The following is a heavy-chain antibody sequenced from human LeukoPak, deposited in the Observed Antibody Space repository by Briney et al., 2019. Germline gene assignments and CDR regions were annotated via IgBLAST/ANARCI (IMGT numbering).Heavy chain of an antibody. Sequence: PGRSLRFSCAASGFTFTNYAMHWVRQAPGKGLDWVAIIRYDGSITYSSDYVKGRFTISRDNSKNTVYLQMNSLGAEDTVVYYCAKALEDCSGGGCFSGYMDVWGKGTTVAVSS. CDR2: IRYDGSIT. D-gene: IGHD2-15*01. J-gene: IGHJ6*03. CDR3: AKALEDCSGGGCFSGYMDV. V-gene: IGHV3-33*06. CDR1: GFTFTNYA.